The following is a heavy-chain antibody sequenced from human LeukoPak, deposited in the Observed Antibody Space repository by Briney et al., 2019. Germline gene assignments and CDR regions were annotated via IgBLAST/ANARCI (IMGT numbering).Heavy chain of an antibody. J-gene: IGHJ5*01. V-gene: IGHV1-18*01. CDR1: GYTFSNYG. D-gene: IGHD3-22*01. CDR3: ARDKAFLGYYDTSGYFQQWFDS. CDR2: ISPYNGDT. Sequence: ASVKVSRKASGYTFSNYGINWVRQAPGQGLEWMGWISPYNGDTHYAQKFQDRVTMTTDTSTSTAYMDLRSLRSDDTAVYYCARDKAFLGYYDTSGYFQQWFDSWGQGTLVTVSS.